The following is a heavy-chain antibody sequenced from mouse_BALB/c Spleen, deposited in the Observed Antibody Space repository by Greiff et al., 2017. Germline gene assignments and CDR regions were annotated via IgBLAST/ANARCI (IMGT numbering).Heavy chain of an antibody. CDR1: GFTFSSYG. CDR3: GRANWDAMDY. J-gene: IGHJ4*01. D-gene: IGHD4-1*01. CDR2: INSNGGST. Sequence: EVKLVESGGGLVQPGGSLKLSCAASGFTFSSYGMSWVRQTPDKRLELVATINSNGGSTYYPDSVKGRFTISRDNAKNTLYLQMSSLKSEDTAMYYCGRANWDAMDYWGQGTSVTVSS. V-gene: IGHV5-6-3*01.